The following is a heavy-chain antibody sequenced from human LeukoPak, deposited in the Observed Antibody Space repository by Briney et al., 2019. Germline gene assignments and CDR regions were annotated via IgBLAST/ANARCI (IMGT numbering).Heavy chain of an antibody. Sequence: SGTLSLTCSVSGASIRNFSWSWIRQPPGRGLEWIAETQYSGSANYNPSLETRVSISLDTSSNQLSLKLNSVTAANTAVYYCCRSHSDDNYYYYYMVVWGKGTTVSVSS. CDR2: TQYSGSA. D-gene: IGHD5-24*01. V-gene: IGHV4-59*01. CDR3: CRSHSDDNYYYYYMVV. J-gene: IGHJ6*03. CDR1: GASIRNFS.